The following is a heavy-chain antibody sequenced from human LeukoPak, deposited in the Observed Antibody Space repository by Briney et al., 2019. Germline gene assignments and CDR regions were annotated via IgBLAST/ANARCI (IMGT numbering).Heavy chain of an antibody. CDR2: ISAYNGNT. D-gene: IGHD1-26*01. CDR1: GYTFTSYG. Sequence: ASVKVSCKASGYTFTSYGISWVRQAPGQGLEWMGWISAYNGNTNYAQKLQGRVTMTTDTSTSTAYMELSSLRSEDTAVYYCATSRVGPGSKYYYYMDVWGKGTTVTVSS. J-gene: IGHJ6*03. CDR3: ATSRVGPGSKYYYYMDV. V-gene: IGHV1-18*01.